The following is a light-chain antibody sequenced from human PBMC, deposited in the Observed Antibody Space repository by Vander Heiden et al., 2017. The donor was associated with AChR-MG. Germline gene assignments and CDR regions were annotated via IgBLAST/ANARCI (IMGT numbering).Light chain of an antibody. CDR3: QQYNNWPLT. Sequence: ILMTQSPATLSVSPGERATLSCRASQSVSSNLAWYQQKPGQAPRLLIYGASTKATGIPARFSGSGSGTEFTLTISSLQSEDFAVYYCQQYNNWPLTFGQGTRLEIK. CDR2: GAS. J-gene: IGKJ5*01. CDR1: QSVSSN. V-gene: IGKV3-15*01.